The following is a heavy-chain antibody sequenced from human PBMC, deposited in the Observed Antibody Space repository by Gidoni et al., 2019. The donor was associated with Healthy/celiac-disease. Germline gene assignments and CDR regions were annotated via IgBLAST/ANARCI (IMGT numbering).Heavy chain of an antibody. Sequence: QVQLVQSGAEVKKPGSSVTVSCKASGGTFSSYTISWVRQAPGQGLEWMGRIIPILGIANYAQKFQGRVTITADKSTSTAYMELSSLRSEDTAVYYCASGDTAMDPEDWFDPWGQGTLVTVSS. D-gene: IGHD5-18*01. CDR3: ASGDTAMDPEDWFDP. J-gene: IGHJ5*02. V-gene: IGHV1-69*02. CDR1: GGTFSSYT. CDR2: IIPILGIA.